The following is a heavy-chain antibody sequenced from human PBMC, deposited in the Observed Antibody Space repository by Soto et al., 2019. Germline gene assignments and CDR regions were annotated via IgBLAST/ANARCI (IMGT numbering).Heavy chain of an antibody. Sequence: GGSLRFSCAASGFTVSNSYMSWVRQAPGKGLEWVSVIYSGGSTYYADSVKGRFTISRDSSKGTLYLQMNSLRAEDTAVYYCARGFQSSFGYWGQGTLVTVSS. CDR1: GFTVSNSY. CDR3: ARGFQSSFGY. D-gene: IGHD2-21*01. J-gene: IGHJ4*02. CDR2: IYSGGST. V-gene: IGHV3-53*01.